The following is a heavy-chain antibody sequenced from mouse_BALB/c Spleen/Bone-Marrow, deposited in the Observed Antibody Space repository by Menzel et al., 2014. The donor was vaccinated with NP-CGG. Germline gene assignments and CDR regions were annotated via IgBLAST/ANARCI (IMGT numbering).Heavy chain of an antibody. D-gene: IGHD3-1*01. J-gene: IGHJ2*01. V-gene: IGHV1-5*01. Sequence: EVQIQQSGADLVRPGASVKLSCKASGYTFTNYWMHWVKQRPGQGLEWIGTIYPGKSDTTYNQKFKGKAKLTAVTSPSTAYMELSSLTNGDSAVYYCTTLARNYFDYWGQGTTLTVSS. CDR3: TTLARNYFDY. CDR2: IYPGKSDT. CDR1: GYTFTNYW.